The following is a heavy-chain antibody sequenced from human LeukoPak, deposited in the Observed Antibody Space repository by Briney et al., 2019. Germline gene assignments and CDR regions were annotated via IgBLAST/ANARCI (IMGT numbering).Heavy chain of an antibody. J-gene: IGHJ6*04. V-gene: IGHV3-30*04. CDR3: ARDMASGSGWYIRRGDYYYYGMDV. Sequence: GRSLRLSCAASGFTFSSYAMHWVRRAPGKGLEWVAVISYDGSNKYYADSVKGRFTISRDNSKNTLYLQMNSLRAEDTAVYYCARDMASGSGWYIRRGDYYYYGMDVWGKGTTVTVSS. CDR1: GFTFSSYA. CDR2: ISYDGSNK. D-gene: IGHD6-19*01.